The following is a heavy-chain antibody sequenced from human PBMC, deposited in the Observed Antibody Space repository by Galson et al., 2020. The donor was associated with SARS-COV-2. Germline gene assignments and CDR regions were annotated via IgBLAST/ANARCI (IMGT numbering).Heavy chain of an antibody. CDR3: ARGLTY. V-gene: IGHV4-39*07. CDR2: IYYTGST. J-gene: IGHJ4*02. D-gene: IGHD2-21*02. Sequence: SETLSLTCTVSGDSISSSTYFWRWIRQPPGKGLEWIGSIYYTGSTYSNPSLKSRVTISVDTSTNHFSLNLGAVTAADTAFYYCARGLTYWGQGTLVTVSS. CDR1: GDSISSSTYF.